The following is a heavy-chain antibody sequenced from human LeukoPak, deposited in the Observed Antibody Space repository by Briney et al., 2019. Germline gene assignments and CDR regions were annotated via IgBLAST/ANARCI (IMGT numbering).Heavy chain of an antibody. Sequence: ASVKVSCKASGYTFTGYYMHWVRQAPGQGLEWMGWINPNSGNTNYAQKLQGRVTMTTDTSTSTAYMELRSLRSDDTAVYYCARCRVGAIVGVAYYYGMDVWGQGTTVTVSS. D-gene: IGHD1-26*01. J-gene: IGHJ6*02. CDR1: GYTFTGYY. CDR3: ARCRVGAIVGVAYYYGMDV. V-gene: IGHV1-18*04. CDR2: INPNSGNT.